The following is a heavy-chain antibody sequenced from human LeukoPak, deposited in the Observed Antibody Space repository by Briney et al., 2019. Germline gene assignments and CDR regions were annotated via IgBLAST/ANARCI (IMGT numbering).Heavy chain of an antibody. CDR2: ISWDGGST. D-gene: IGHD3-10*02. CDR1: GFTFDDYA. Sequence: PGGSLRLSCAASGFTFDDYAVHWVRQAPGKGLEWVSLISWDGGSTYYADSVKGRFTISRDNSKNSLYLQMNSLRAEDTALYYCAKDIQVDCSASYFDYWGQGTLVTVSS. V-gene: IGHV3-43D*03. J-gene: IGHJ4*02. CDR3: AKDIQVDCSASYFDY.